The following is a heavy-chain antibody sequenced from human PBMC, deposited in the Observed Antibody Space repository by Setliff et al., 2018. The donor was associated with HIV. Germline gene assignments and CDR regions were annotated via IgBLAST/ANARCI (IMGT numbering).Heavy chain of an antibody. V-gene: IGHV4-39*01. CDR2: VSYTGRT. CDR1: GGSTTSSTYY. J-gene: IGHJ3*02. CDR3: VRHNPTVVTDGYDI. D-gene: IGHD2-21*02. Sequence: PSETLSLTCTVSGGSTTSSTYYWGWIRQPPGRGLEWIGSVSYTGRTYYNPSLKSLVTISIDTSRNQFSLNLSSVTAADTAVYYCVRHNPTVVTDGYDIWGQGTKVTVSS.